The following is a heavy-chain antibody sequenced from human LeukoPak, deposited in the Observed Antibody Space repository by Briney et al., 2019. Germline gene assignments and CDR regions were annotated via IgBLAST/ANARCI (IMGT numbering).Heavy chain of an antibody. V-gene: IGHV1-8*01. J-gene: IGHJ5*02. CDR1: GYTFTSYD. CDR2: MNPNSGNT. Sequence: ASVKVSCKASGYTFTSYDINWVRQATGQGLEWMGWMNPNSGNTGYAQKFQGRVTMTRDTSISTAYMGLSRLRSDDTAVYYCARSKFTMVRGVNPYNWFDPWGQGTLVTVSS. CDR3: ARSKFTMVRGVNPYNWFDP. D-gene: IGHD3-10*01.